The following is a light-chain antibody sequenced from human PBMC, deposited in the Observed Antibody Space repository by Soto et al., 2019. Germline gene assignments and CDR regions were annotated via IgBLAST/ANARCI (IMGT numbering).Light chain of an antibody. CDR1: SSDVGTYNY. Sequence: QSALTQPRSVSGPPGQSVSISCSGTSSDVGTYNYVSWYQQHPGKAPKLMIYDVSKRPSGVPDRFSGSKSGNTASLTISGLQAEDEADYYCCSYXXXYXXXXFGG. J-gene: IGLJ2*01. CDR3: CSYXXXYXXXX. V-gene: IGLV2-11*01. CDR2: DVS.